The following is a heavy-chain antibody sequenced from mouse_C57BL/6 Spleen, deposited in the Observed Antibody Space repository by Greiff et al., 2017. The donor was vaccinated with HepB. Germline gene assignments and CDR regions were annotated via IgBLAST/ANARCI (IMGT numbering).Heavy chain of an antibody. J-gene: IGHJ2*01. CDR3: TRIRIYYDYDY. CDR2: IDPETGGT. CDR1: GYTFTDYE. D-gene: IGHD2-4*01. Sequence: QVQLQQSGAELVRPGASVTLSCKASGYTFTDYEMHWVKQTPVHGLEWIGAIDPETGGTAYNQKFKGKAILTADKSSSTAYMELRSLTSEDSAVYYCTRIRIYYDYDYWGQGTTLTVSS. V-gene: IGHV1-15*01.